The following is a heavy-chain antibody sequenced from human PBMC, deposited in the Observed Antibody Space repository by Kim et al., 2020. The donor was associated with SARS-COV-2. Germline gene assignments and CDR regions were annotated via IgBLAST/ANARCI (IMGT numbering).Heavy chain of an antibody. J-gene: IGHJ2*01. CDR3: ARDCGDCNLWHCDL. V-gene: IGHV1-3*01. D-gene: IGHD2-21*02. Sequence: YSGKFEDRVTMTRDTSASTVYMELSSLISEDTAVYYCARDCGDCNLWHCDLWGRGTLVTVSS.